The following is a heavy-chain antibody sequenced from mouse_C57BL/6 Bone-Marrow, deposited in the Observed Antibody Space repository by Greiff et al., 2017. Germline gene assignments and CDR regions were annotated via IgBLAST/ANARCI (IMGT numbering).Heavy chain of an antibody. D-gene: IGHD2-3*01. CDR2: IRNKANNHST. CDR3: TGGIYDGYQRVIDY. V-gene: IGHV6-6*01. J-gene: IGHJ2*01. CDR1: GFTFSDAW. Sequence: DVMLVESGGGLVQPGGSMKLSCAASGFTFSDAWMDWVRQSPEKGLEWVAEIRNKANNHSTYYAESVKVMFTIARDDSKSSVDLQMNSLRAEDTGIYYCTGGIYDGYQRVIDYWGQGTTLTVSS.